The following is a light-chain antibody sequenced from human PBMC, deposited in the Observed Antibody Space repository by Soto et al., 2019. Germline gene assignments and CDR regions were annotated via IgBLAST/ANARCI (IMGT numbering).Light chain of an antibody. Sequence: QSALTQPASVSGSPGQSITISCTGTSSDVGGYNYVSWYQQHPGKAPKLIIYEVNNRPSGISNRFSGSKSGNTASLIISGLQAEDEADYYCSSYSSSTTPWVFGGGTKLTVL. J-gene: IGLJ3*02. CDR1: SSDVGGYNY. V-gene: IGLV2-14*01. CDR2: EVN. CDR3: SSYSSSTTPWV.